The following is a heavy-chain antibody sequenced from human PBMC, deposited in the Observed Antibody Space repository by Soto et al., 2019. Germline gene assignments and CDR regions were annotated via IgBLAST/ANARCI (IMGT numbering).Heavy chain of an antibody. CDR2: ISGSGGST. J-gene: IGHJ3*02. D-gene: IGHD6-19*01. CDR3: AKDQEPQWLVQIDAFDI. V-gene: IGHV3-23*01. CDR1: GFTFSSYA. Sequence: GGSLRLSCAASGFTFSSYAMSWVRQAPGKGLEWVSAISGSGGSTYYADSVKGRFTISRDNSKNTLYLQMNSLRAEDTAVYYCAKDQEPQWLVQIDAFDIRGQGTMVTVSS.